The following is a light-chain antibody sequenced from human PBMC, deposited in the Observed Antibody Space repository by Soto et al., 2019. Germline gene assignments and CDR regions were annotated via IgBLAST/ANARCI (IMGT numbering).Light chain of an antibody. CDR1: QSVSSN. Sequence: EIVMTQSPATLSVSPGERATLSCRASQSVSSNLAWYQQKPGQATRLLIYGASTRATGIPARFSGSGSGTEFTLTISGLQSEDFAVYYCQQYNNWPFTFGGGTKVEIK. CDR2: GAS. J-gene: IGKJ4*01. V-gene: IGKV3-15*01. CDR3: QQYNNWPFT.